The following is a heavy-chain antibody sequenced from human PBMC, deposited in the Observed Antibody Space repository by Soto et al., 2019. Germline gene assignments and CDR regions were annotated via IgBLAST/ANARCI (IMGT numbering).Heavy chain of an antibody. CDR3: AKDLLGPGRAYGMDV. Sequence: QVQLVESGGGVVQPGRSLRLSCAASGFTFSSYGMHWVRQAPGKGLEWVAGISYDGSNKYYADSVKGRFTISRDNSKNTLYLQMNSLRAEDTAVYYCAKDLLGPGRAYGMDVWGQGTTVPVSS. V-gene: IGHV3-30*18. CDR1: GFTFSSYG. J-gene: IGHJ6*02. CDR2: ISYDGSNK. D-gene: IGHD7-27*01.